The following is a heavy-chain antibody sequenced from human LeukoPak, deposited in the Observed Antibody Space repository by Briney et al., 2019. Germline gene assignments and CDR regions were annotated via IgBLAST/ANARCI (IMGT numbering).Heavy chain of an antibody. CDR2: INHSGST. D-gene: IGHD6-19*01. V-gene: IGHV4-34*01. Sequence: SETLSLTCAVYGGSFSGCYWSWIRQPPGKGLEWIGEINHSGSTNYNPSLKSRVTISVDTSKNQFSLKLSSVTAADTAVYYCARGSSGWSAYYYYGMDVWGQGTTVTVSS. CDR1: GGSFSGCY. J-gene: IGHJ6*02. CDR3: ARGSSGWSAYYYYGMDV.